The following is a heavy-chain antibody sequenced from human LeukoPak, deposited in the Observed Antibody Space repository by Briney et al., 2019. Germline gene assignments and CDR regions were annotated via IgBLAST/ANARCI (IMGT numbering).Heavy chain of an antibody. CDR1: GFTVSSNY. J-gene: IGHJ3*02. CDR3: ARDHGTITVTTDAFDI. CDR2: IYSGGST. D-gene: IGHD4-17*01. V-gene: IGHV3-66*02. Sequence: GGSLRLSCAASGFTVSSNYMSWVRQAPGKGLEWVSVIYSGGSTYYADSVKGRFTISRDNSKNTLYLQMNSLRAEDTAVYYCARDHGTITVTTDAFDIWGQGTMVTVSS.